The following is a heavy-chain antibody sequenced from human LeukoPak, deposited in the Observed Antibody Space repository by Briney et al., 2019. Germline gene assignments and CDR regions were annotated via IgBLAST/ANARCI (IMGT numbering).Heavy chain of an antibody. CDR2: ISYSGST. CDR3: VRAYAFQYYFDY. V-gene: IGHV4-59*11. Sequence: SETMSLTCTVSSGSISSHYWSWIRPPPGKGLEWIGYISYSGSTDYKPSLQSRVTISLDTPKNQFSMELSSVTAADTAVYYCVRAYAFQYYFDYWGQGTRVTVSS. J-gene: IGHJ4*02. CDR1: SGSISSHY. D-gene: IGHD2-2*01.